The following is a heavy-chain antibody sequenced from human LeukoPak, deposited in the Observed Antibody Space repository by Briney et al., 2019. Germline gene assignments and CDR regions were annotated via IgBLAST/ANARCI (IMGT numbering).Heavy chain of an antibody. CDR3: VNYYDSSDYQQPNHFDY. CDR2: IYYSGST. CDR1: GGSISSSSYY. J-gene: IGHJ4*02. V-gene: IGHV4-39*01. Sequence: PSETLSLTCTVSGGSISSSSYYWDWIRQPPGKGLDWIGSIYYSGSTYYNPSLKSRFTISVDTSKNQFSLKLSSVTAADTAVYYCVNYYDSSDYQQPNHFDYWGQGTLVTVSS. D-gene: IGHD3-22*01.